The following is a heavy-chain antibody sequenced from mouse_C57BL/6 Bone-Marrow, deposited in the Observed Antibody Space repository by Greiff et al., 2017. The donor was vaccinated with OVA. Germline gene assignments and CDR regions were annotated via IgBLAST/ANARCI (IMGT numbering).Heavy chain of an antibody. V-gene: IGHV1-69*01. CDR2: IDPSDSYT. J-gene: IGHJ1*03. Sequence: VQLQRSGAELVMPGASVKLSCKASGYTFTSYWMHWVKQRPGQGLEWIGEIDPSDSYTNYNQKFKGKSTLTVDKSSSTAYMQLSSLTSEDSAVYYCARSDGYYVLLYWYFDVWGTGTTVTVSS. D-gene: IGHD2-3*01. CDR3: ARSDGYYVLLYWYFDV. CDR1: GYTFTSYW.